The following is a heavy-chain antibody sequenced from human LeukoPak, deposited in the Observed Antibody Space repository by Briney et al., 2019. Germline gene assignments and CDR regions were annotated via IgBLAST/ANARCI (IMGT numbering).Heavy chain of an antibody. D-gene: IGHD1-7*01. CDR2: IRYDGTNQ. V-gene: IGHV3-30*02. CDR3: ARVGAFELPRRYYYYMDV. J-gene: IGHJ6*03. Sequence: GGSLRLSCAASGFTFSTYGMHWVRQAPGKGLEWVAFIRYDGTNQYYADSVKGRFTISRDNSKTTLYLQMNSLRAEDTAVYYCARVGAFELPRRYYYYMDVWGKGTTVTISS. CDR1: GFTFSTYG.